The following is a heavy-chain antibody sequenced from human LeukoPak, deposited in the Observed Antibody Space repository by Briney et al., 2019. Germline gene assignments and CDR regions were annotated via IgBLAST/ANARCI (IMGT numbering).Heavy chain of an antibody. CDR1: GGSISSYY. CDR3: ARGLIVVVPAAILYNWNYNYFDY. CDR2: IYYSGST. J-gene: IGHJ4*02. Sequence: SETLSLTCTVSGGSISSYYWSWIRQPPGKGLEWIGYIYYSGSTNYNPSLKSRVTISVDTSKNQFSLKLSSVTAADTAVYYCARGLIVVVPAAILYNWNYNYFDYWGQGTLVTVSS. D-gene: IGHD2-2*01. V-gene: IGHV4-59*01.